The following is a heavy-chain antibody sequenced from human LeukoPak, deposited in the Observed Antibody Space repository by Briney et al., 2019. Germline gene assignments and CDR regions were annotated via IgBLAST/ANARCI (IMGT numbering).Heavy chain of an antibody. CDR1: GFTFSSYG. Sequence: GGSLRLSCAASGFTFSSYGMHWVRQAPSKGLEWVAFIRYDGSNKYYADSVKGRFIISRDNSKNTLYLQLNSLRTEDTAVYYCAKSPGGGGSYSCPDYWGQGTLVTVSS. CDR2: IRYDGSNK. CDR3: AKSPGGGGSYSCPDY. J-gene: IGHJ4*02. V-gene: IGHV3-30*02. D-gene: IGHD1-26*01.